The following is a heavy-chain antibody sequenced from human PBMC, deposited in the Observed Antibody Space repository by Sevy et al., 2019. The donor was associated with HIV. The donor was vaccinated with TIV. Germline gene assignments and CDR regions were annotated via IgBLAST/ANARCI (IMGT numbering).Heavy chain of an antibody. CDR2: IKQDGSEK. J-gene: IGHJ6*03. CDR3: ARDAYSSSWYASPPGYYMDV. D-gene: IGHD6-13*01. CDR1: GFTFSSYW. Sequence: GGSLRLSCAASGFTFSSYWMSWVRQAPGKGLEWVANIKQDGSEKYYVDSVKGRFTISRDNAKNSLYLQMNSLRAEDTALYYCARDAYSSSWYASPPGYYMDVWGKGTTVTVSS. V-gene: IGHV3-7*03.